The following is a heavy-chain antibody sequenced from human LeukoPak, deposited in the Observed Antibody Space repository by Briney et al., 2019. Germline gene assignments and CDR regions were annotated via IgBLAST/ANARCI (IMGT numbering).Heavy chain of an antibody. CDR2: IHHRAGA. J-gene: IGHJ6*02. V-gene: IGHV4-34*01. D-gene: IGHD2-21*02. CDR3: AIGPVRDDGLTGISYYFGLDV. CDR1: GGSFTDYY. Sequence: SETLSLTCAVYGGSFTDYYWSWIRHLPGKGLEWIGEIHHRAGANYNPSLWGRVTISADTSKNQFSLHLTSVTAADTATFYCAIGPVRDDGLTGISYYFGLDVWGHGTTVTVFS.